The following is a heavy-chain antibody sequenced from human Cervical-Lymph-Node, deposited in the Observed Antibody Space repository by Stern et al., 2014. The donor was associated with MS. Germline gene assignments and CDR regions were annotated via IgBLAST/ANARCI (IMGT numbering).Heavy chain of an antibody. V-gene: IGHV3-7*01. CDR3: ARGSSGWFPLYYFDD. D-gene: IGHD6-13*01. J-gene: IGHJ4*02. Sequence: EVQLEESGGRLVQPGGSLRLSCAVSGFSFSNHWMTWVRQAPGKGLEWVANIRQDGSERYYGDSVKGRFTISRDNAECSLYLQMNSLRVEDTAIYYCARGSSGWFPLYYFDDWGQGSLVTISS. CDR2: IRQDGSER. CDR1: GFSFSNHW.